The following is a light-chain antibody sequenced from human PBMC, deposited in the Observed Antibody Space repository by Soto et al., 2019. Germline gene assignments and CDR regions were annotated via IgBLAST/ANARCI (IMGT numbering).Light chain of an antibody. CDR1: QSISNY. CDR3: QQSYSTPRT. V-gene: IGKV1-39*01. Sequence: DIPMTQSPSSLSASVGDRVTITCRASQSISNYLNWYQQKPGKAPKLLMFAASSLQSGVPSRFSGGGSGTDFTLTSSSLQPEDFATYYCQQSYSTPRTFGQGTKVEIK. J-gene: IGKJ1*01. CDR2: AAS.